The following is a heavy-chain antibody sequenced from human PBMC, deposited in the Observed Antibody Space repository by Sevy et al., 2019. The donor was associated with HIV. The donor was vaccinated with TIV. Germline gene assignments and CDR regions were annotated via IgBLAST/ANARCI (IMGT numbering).Heavy chain of an antibody. CDR3: AKPFSPWVGGTYYFDY. CDR1: GFTFSSYG. Sequence: GGSLRLSCAASGFTFSSYGMHWVRQAPGKGLEWVAVISYDGSNKYYADSVKGRFTISRDNSKNTLYLQMNSLRAEDTAGYYCAKPFSPWVGGTYYFDYWGQGTLVTVSS. J-gene: IGHJ4*02. D-gene: IGHD6-19*01. CDR2: ISYDGSNK. V-gene: IGHV3-30*18.